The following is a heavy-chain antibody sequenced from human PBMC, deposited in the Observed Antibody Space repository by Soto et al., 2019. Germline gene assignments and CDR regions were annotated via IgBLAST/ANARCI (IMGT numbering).Heavy chain of an antibody. D-gene: IGHD6-13*01. CDR1: GFTFSSYG. J-gene: IGHJ5*02. Sequence: QVQLVESGGGVVQPGRSLRLSCAASGFTFSSYGMHWVRQAPGKGLEWVAVISYDGSNKYYADSVKGRFTISRDNSKNPLYLQMNSLRAEDTAVYYCAKDPRIAAKVFNWFDPWGQGTLVTVSS. CDR3: AKDPRIAAKVFNWFDP. CDR2: ISYDGSNK. V-gene: IGHV3-30*18.